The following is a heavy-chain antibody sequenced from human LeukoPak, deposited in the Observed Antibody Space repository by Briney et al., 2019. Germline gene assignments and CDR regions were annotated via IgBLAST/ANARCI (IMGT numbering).Heavy chain of an antibody. D-gene: IGHD4-17*01. Sequence: GGSLRLSCAASGFTFSNAWMNWVRQAPGKGLEWVSSISSSSSYIYYADSVKGRFTISRDNSKNTLYLQMNSLRAEDTAVYYCARGHDYGDYPRDYWGQGTLVTVSS. J-gene: IGHJ4*02. CDR1: GFTFSNAW. V-gene: IGHV3-21*01. CDR3: ARGHDYGDYPRDY. CDR2: ISSSSSYI.